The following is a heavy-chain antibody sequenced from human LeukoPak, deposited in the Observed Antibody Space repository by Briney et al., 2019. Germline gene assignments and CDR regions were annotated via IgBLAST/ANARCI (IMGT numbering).Heavy chain of an antibody. CDR2: INPSGGST. J-gene: IGHJ4*02. CDR3: ARDPRGNSVYVFDY. Sequence: GASVKVSCKASGYTFTNYYMHWVRQAPGQGLDWMGFINPSGGSTRYAQNFQGRVTMTRDTSTSAIYMELSSPRSEDTAVYYCARDPRGNSVYVFDYWGQGTLVTVSS. V-gene: IGHV1-46*01. CDR1: GYTFTNYY. D-gene: IGHD5/OR15-5a*01.